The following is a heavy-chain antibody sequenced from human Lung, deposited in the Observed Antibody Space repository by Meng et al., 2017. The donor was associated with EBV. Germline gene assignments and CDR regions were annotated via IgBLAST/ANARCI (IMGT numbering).Heavy chain of an antibody. Sequence: EVQLVGSGGGLIQPGGSLRLSCAASGFTVSSNYMNWVRQAPGKGLEWVSVIYSGGSTYYADSVKGRFTISRDNSKNTLYLQMNSLRAEDTAVYYCASQGRWLQAPFDYWGQGTLVTVSS. V-gene: IGHV3-53*01. CDR3: ASQGRWLQAPFDY. J-gene: IGHJ4*02. D-gene: IGHD5-24*01. CDR1: GFTVSSNY. CDR2: IYSGGST.